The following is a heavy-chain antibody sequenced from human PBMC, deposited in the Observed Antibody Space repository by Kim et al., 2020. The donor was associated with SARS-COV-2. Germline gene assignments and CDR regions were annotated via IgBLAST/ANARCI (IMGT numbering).Heavy chain of an antibody. V-gene: IGHV3-48*03. Sequence: GGSLRLSCAASGFTFSNSEMNWVRQAPGKGLEWLSYISSSRNPIYYADSVKGRFTISRDNAKNSLYLQMNSLRVEDTAVYYCAKTQDYFDSSGPFDYWGQGTLVTVSS. D-gene: IGHD3-22*01. CDR1: GFTFSNSE. CDR2: ISSSRNPI. CDR3: AKTQDYFDSSGPFDY. J-gene: IGHJ4*02.